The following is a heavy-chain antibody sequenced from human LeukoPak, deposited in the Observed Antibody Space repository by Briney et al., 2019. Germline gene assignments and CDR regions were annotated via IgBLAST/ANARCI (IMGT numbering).Heavy chain of an antibody. V-gene: IGHV4-34*01. D-gene: IGHD3-10*01. CDR1: GGSFSGYY. J-gene: IGHJ6*02. CDR3: ARELWPGTPLNYGMDV. CDR2: INHSGST. Sequence: SETLSLTCAVYGGSFSGYYWSWIRQPPGKGLEWIGEINHSGSTNYNPSLKSRVTISVDTSKNQFSLKLSSVTAADTAVYYCARELWPGTPLNYGMDVWGQGTTVTVSS.